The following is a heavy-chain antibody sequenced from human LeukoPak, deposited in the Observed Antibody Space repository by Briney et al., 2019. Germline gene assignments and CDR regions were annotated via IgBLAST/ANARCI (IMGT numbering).Heavy chain of an antibody. Sequence: PGGSLRLSCAASGFTFSDYYMSWIRQAPGKGLEWISYISTSGSTIYYADSVKGRFTISRDNAKNSLYLQMNSLRAEDTAVYYCARAALSSGWAFDFWGQGTLVTVSS. J-gene: IGHJ4*02. CDR1: GFTFSDYY. CDR2: ISTSGSTI. CDR3: ARAALSSGWAFDF. V-gene: IGHV3-11*01. D-gene: IGHD6-19*01.